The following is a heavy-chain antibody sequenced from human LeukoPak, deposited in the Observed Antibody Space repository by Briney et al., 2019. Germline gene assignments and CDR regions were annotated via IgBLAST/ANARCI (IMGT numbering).Heavy chain of an antibody. D-gene: IGHD6-19*01. V-gene: IGHV4-61*08. CDR1: GGSISSGGYY. Sequence: SETLSLTCTVSGGSISSGGYYWSWIRQHPGKGLEWIGYIYYSGSTNYNPSLKSRVTISVDTSKNQFSLKLSSVTAADTAVYYCARATVAGTKVDYWGQGTLVTVSS. CDR3: ARATVAGTKVDY. CDR2: IYYSGST. J-gene: IGHJ4*02.